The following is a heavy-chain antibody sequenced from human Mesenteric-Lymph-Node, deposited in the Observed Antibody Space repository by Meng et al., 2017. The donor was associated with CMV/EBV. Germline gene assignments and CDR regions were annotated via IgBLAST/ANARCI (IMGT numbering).Heavy chain of an antibody. CDR1: GFTFSNAW. V-gene: IGHV3-23*03. CDR2: IHSGASST. CDR3: AKDEGFYGMDV. J-gene: IGHJ6*02. Sequence: GESLKISCAASGFTFSNAWMTWVRQAPGKGLEWVSAIHSGASSTYYADSVKGRFTISRDNSKNTLYLQMDSLRAEDSALYFCAKDEGFYGMDVWGQGTTVTVSS.